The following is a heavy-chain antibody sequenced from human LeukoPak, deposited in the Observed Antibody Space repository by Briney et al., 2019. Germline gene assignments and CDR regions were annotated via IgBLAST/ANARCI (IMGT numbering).Heavy chain of an antibody. CDR3: AAINWYSKDWFDP. J-gene: IGHJ5*02. D-gene: IGHD6-13*01. Sequence: SVKVSCKASGFTFTSSAVQWVRQARGQRLEWIGWIVVGSGNTNYAQKFQERVTITRDMSTSTAYMELSSLRSEDTAVYYCAAINWYSKDWFDPGGQGTLVTVSS. CDR2: IVVGSGNT. V-gene: IGHV1-58*01. CDR1: GFTFTSSA.